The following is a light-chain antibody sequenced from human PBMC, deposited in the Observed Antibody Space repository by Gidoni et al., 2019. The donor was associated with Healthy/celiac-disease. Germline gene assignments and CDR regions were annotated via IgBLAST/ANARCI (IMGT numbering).Light chain of an antibody. CDR3: QQRSNWPPG. V-gene: IGKV3-11*01. CDR2: DAS. Sequence: EIVLTQSPATLSLSPGERATLSCRASQSVSSYLAWYQQKPGQAPRLLIYDASNRATGIPARFSGSGSGTDFTLTISSLEPEDFAVYYCQQRSNWPPGFXPXTKVDIK. J-gene: IGKJ3*01. CDR1: QSVSSY.